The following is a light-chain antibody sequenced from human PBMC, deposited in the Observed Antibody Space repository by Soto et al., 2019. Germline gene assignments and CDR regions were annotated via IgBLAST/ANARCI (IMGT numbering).Light chain of an antibody. J-gene: IGKJ1*01. CDR3: QQYNNWPQT. CDR1: QSVSSSY. V-gene: IGKV3-15*01. Sequence: EIVLTQSPGTLSLSPGERATLSCRASQSVSSSYLAWYQQKPGQAPRLLIYGASTRATGIPARFSGSGSGTEFTLTISSLKSEDFEVYYCQQYNNWPQTFGQGTKVDIK. CDR2: GAS.